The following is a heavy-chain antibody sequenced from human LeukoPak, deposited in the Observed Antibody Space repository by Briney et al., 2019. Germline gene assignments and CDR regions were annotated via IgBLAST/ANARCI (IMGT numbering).Heavy chain of an antibody. Sequence: ASVKVSCKASGGTFSSYAISWVRQAPGQGLEWMGWINPNSGGTNYAQKFQGWVTMTRDTSISTAYMELSRLRSDDTTVYYYARSYSGSREAFDYWGQGTLVTVSS. J-gene: IGHJ4*02. CDR1: GGTFSSYA. D-gene: IGHD1-26*01. V-gene: IGHV1-2*04. CDR2: INPNSGGT. CDR3: ARSYSGSREAFDY.